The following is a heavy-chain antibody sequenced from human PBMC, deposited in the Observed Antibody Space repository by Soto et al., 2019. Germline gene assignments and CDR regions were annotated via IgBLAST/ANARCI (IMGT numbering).Heavy chain of an antibody. CDR1: GFTFINAW. Sequence: GGSLSLSCTASGFTFINAWMSWVRQAPGKGLEWVGRIKSKTDGGTTDYAAPVKGRFTISRDDSKNTLYLQMNSLKTEDTAVYYCTTDYPRSLPGYWGQGTLVTVSS. CDR3: TTDYPRSLPGY. V-gene: IGHV3-15*01. CDR2: IKSKTDGGTT. J-gene: IGHJ4*02.